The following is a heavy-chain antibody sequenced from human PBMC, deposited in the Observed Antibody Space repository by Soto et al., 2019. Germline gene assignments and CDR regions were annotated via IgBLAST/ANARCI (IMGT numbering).Heavy chain of an antibody. CDR1: GYTLTELS. Sequence: QVQLVQSGAEVKKPGASVKVSCKVSGYTLTELSIHWVRQAPGKGLAWRGGFEHEDGETIYAQKFQGRVTMTEDTSTDTAYMELSSLRSEDTAVYYCATERRWYYDCWSGYSSGYYYGMDVWGQGTTVTVSS. CDR2: FEHEDGET. D-gene: IGHD3-3*01. CDR3: ATERRWYYDCWSGYSSGYYYGMDV. V-gene: IGHV1-24*01. J-gene: IGHJ6*02.